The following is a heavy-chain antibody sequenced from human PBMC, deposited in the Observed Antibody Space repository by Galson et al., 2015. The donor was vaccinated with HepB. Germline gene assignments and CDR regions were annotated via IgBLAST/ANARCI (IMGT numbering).Heavy chain of an antibody. CDR3: AYKGKRGWPFDY. CDR2: IYWDDDR. D-gene: IGHD6-19*01. CDR1: GFSLSTSDMG. V-gene: IGHV2-5*02. J-gene: IGHJ4*02. Sequence: PALVKPTQTLTLTCTFSGFSLSTSDMGVGWFRQPPGKALEWLALIYWDDDRRYSPSLKSRLTITKDTSNNQVVLTMTNMDPVDTATYYCAYKGKRGWPFDYWGQGTLVTVSS.